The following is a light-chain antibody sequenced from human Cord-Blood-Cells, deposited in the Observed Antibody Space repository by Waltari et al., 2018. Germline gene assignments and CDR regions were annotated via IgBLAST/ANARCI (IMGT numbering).Light chain of an antibody. CDR1: GSDVGGDNY. Sequence: QSALTQPASVSGSPGQSITISCTGTGSDVGGDNYVSWYQQHPGKAPKLMIYEVSNRPSGVSNRFSGSKSGNTASLTISGLQAEDEADYYCSSYTSSSTYVFGTGTKVTVL. CDR2: EVS. V-gene: IGLV2-14*01. CDR3: SSYTSSSTYV. J-gene: IGLJ1*01.